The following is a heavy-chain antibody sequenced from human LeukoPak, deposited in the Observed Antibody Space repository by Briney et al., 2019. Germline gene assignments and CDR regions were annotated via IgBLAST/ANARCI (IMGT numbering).Heavy chain of an antibody. CDR3: AKGLTYYYDSSGFAFDI. Sequence: PGRSLRLSCAASGFTFDDYAMHWVRQAPGKGLEWDSGISWNSGSIGYADSVKGRFTISRDNAKNSLYLQMNSLRAEDTALYYCAKGLTYYYDSSGFAFDIWGQGTMVTVSS. J-gene: IGHJ3*02. V-gene: IGHV3-9*01. CDR2: ISWNSGSI. CDR1: GFTFDDYA. D-gene: IGHD3-22*01.